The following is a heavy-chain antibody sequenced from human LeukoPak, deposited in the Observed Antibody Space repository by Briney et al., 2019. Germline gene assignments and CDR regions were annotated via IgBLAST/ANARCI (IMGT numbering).Heavy chain of an antibody. J-gene: IGHJ3*02. CDR3: AGSGGGGGYCSSTSCTPGAFDI. Sequence: GESLQLYCKGSGYRFTSYWIGWVRPMPGKGLEWMGIIYPGDSDTRYSPSFQGQVTLSADKSLSTAYLQWSSLKASDTAMYYCAGSGGGGGYCSSTSCTPGAFDIWGQGTMVTVSS. V-gene: IGHV5-51*01. CDR1: GYRFTSYW. D-gene: IGHD2-2*01. CDR2: IYPGDSDT.